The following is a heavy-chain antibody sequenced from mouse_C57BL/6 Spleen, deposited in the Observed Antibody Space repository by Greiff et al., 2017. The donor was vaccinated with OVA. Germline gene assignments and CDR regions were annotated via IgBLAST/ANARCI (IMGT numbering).Heavy chain of an antibody. CDR1: GFNIKNTY. Sequence: VQLQQSVAELVRPGASVKLSCTASGFNIKNTYMHWVKQRPEQGLEWIGRIDPANGNTKYAPKFQGKATITADTSSNTAYLQLSSLTSEDTAIYYCARCITTVVATPPYWYFDVWGTGTTVTVSS. CDR3: ARCITTVVATPPYWYFDV. J-gene: IGHJ1*03. V-gene: IGHV14-3*01. CDR2: IDPANGNT. D-gene: IGHD1-1*01.